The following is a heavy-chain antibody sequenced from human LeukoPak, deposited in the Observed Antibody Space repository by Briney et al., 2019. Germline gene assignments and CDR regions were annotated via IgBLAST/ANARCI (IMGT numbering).Heavy chain of an antibody. CDR2: INHSGST. Sequence: SETLSLTCAVYGGSFSGYYWSWIRQPPGKGLEWIGEINHSGSTNYNPSLKSRGTISVDTSKNQFSLKLSSVTAADTAVYYCARGRLYLPDYWGQGTLVTVSS. V-gene: IGHV4-34*01. CDR1: GGSFSGYY. J-gene: IGHJ4*02. CDR3: ARGRLYLPDY. D-gene: IGHD5/OR15-5a*01.